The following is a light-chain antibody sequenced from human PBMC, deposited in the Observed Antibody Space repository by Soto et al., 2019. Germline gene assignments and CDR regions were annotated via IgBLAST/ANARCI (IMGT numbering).Light chain of an antibody. V-gene: IGKV1-39*01. Sequence: IQMTQSPSSLSASVGDRVTLRCRASRNISSDLNWYQQKPGKAPKLLIYRATTLQNGVPSRFSGAGSATDFTLTISSLQPEDFATYSCQQSYSTPPYTFGRGTKVEIK. CDR2: RAT. J-gene: IGKJ2*01. CDR1: RNISSD. CDR3: QQSYSTPPYT.